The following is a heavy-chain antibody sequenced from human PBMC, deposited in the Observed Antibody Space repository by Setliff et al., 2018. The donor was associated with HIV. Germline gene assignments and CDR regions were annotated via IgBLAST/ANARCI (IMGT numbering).Heavy chain of an antibody. D-gene: IGHD1-26*01. Sequence: GGSLRLSCAASGFTFSNYAMNWVRQTPGKGLEWVAFTVIDGTYTFYAESVKGRFTISRDNAKSTLYLQMNSLSPDDTAVYYCVKDPREGAGYFDYWGQGTQVTVSS. J-gene: IGHJ4*02. CDR2: TVIDGTYT. CDR1: GFTFSNYA. CDR3: VKDPREGAGYFDY. V-gene: IGHV3-30*02.